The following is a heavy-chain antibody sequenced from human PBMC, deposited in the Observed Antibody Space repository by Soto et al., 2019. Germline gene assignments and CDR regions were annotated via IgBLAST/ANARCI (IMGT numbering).Heavy chain of an antibody. J-gene: IGHJ4*02. D-gene: IGHD5-18*01. CDR1: GGSISSGDYY. V-gene: IGHV4-30-4*01. CDR3: ARTWIQLAIDY. Sequence: PSETLSLTCSVSGGSISSGDYYWRWIRQPPGKGLEWIGYIYYSGSTYYNPSLKSRVTISVDTSKNQFSLKLSSVTAADTAVYYCARTWIQLAIDYWGQGTLVTVSS. CDR2: IYYSGST.